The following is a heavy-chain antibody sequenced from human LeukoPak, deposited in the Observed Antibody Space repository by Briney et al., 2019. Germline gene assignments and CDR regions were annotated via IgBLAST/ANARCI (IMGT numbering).Heavy chain of an antibody. Sequence: PGGSLRLSCAASGFTFSSYAMSWVRQAPGKGLEWVSAITGSGDSTYYADSVEGRFTISRDNSKNTLYLQMNSLRAEDTAVYSCAKDPTGALGYFDYWGQGTLVTVSS. J-gene: IGHJ4*02. V-gene: IGHV3-23*01. CDR1: GFTFSSYA. D-gene: IGHD1-26*01. CDR2: ITGSGDST. CDR3: AKDPTGALGYFDY.